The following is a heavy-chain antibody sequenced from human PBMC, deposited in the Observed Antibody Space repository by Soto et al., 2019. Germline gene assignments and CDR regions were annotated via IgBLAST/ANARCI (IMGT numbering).Heavy chain of an antibody. CDR3: GRVRVDKAEGWFDP. V-gene: IGHV5-10-1*01. CDR2: IDPSDSYA. J-gene: IGHJ5*02. Sequence: GESLKISCKGSGYSFTTYWITWVRQVPGKGLEWMGRIDPSDSYANYSPSFQGHVTMSAAKSISTAYLQWSSLQASDTAMYYCGRVRVDKAEGWFDPWGQGTLVTVSS. D-gene: IGHD5-12*01. CDR1: GYSFTTYW.